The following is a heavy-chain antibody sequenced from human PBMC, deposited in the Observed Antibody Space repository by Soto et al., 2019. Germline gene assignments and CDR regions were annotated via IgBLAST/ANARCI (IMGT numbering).Heavy chain of an antibody. Sequence: GGSLRLSCAASGFTFSSYSMNWVRQAPGKGLEWVSSISSSSSYIYYADSVKGRFTISRDNAKNSLYLQMNSLRAEDTAVYYCARDSLRYFDWPSEGRYYYYGMDVWGQGTTVTVSS. CDR3: ARDSLRYFDWPSEGRYYYYGMDV. CDR1: GFTFSSYS. CDR2: ISSSSSYI. D-gene: IGHD3-9*01. V-gene: IGHV3-21*01. J-gene: IGHJ6*02.